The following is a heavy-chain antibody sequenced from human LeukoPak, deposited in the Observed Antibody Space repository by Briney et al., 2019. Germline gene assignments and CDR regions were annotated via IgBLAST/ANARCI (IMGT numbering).Heavy chain of an antibody. V-gene: IGHV1-18*01. J-gene: IGHJ6*02. CDR2: ISAYNGNT. D-gene: IGHD2-2*01. CDR3: ARDPCSSTSCYVNYYYYGMDV. Sequence: ASVKVSCTASGYTFTSYGISWVRQAPGQGLEWMGWISAYNGNTNYAQKLQGRVTMTTDTSTSTAYMELRSLRSDDTAVYYCARDPCSSTSCYVNYYYYGMDVWGQGTTVTVSS. CDR1: GYTFTSYG.